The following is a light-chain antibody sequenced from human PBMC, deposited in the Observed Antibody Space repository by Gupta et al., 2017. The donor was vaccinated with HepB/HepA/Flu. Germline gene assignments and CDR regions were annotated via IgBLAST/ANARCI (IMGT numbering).Light chain of an antibody. Sequence: QSALTQPASVSGSPGQSITISCTGTSSDVGGYNYVSWYQQHPGKAPKLIIYDVNKRPSGVSSRFSASKSGNTASLTISGLQAEDEADYYYCSYTSTATRVFGGGTKLTVL. J-gene: IGLJ3*02. CDR2: DVN. V-gene: IGLV2-14*01. CDR3: CSYTSTATRV. CDR1: SSDVGGYNY.